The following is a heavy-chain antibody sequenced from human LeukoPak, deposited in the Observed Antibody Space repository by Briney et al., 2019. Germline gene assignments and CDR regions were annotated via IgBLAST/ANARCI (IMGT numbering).Heavy chain of an antibody. J-gene: IGHJ5*02. CDR1: GGSISSYY. CDR2: IYYSGSI. CDR3: ASDLGYCSSTSCYPWFDP. V-gene: IGHV4-59*01. Sequence: PETLSLTCTVSGGSISSYYWSWIRQPPGKGLEWIGYIYYSGSINYNPSLKSRVTISVDTSKNQFSLKLSSVTAADTAVYYCASDLGYCSSTSCYPWFDPWGQGTLVTVSS. D-gene: IGHD2-2*01.